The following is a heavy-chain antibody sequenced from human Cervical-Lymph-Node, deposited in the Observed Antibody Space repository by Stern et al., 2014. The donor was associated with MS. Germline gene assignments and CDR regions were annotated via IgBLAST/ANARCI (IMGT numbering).Heavy chain of an antibody. CDR2: IWFDGTNE. CDR1: GFAFSRHG. CDR3: ATEKGACSVDDCHVTFDS. V-gene: IGHV3-33*03. J-gene: IGHJ4*02. D-gene: IGHD2-21*02. Sequence: VQLVESGGGVIQPGRSLRLSCAASGFAFSRHGMHWVRQVPGKGLEWVAVIWFDGTNEKDEDYVKGRFTISRDNSKNSLYLQMNNLRVEDTAIYYCATEKGACSVDDCHVTFDSWGQGTLVTVSS.